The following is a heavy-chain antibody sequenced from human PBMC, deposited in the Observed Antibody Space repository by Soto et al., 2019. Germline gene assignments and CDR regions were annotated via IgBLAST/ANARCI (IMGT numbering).Heavy chain of an antibody. CDR3: ARSPTAVTTPRQDTFDV. D-gene: IGHD4-17*01. Sequence: PSETLSLTCTVSGGSISSSTYNWGWIRQPPGKRLEWIGNIYYSGSPYYNPSLKSRVTISVDTSRNQLSPKLSSVTAADTAVYYCARSPTAVTTPRQDTFDVWGQGTMVTVSS. J-gene: IGHJ3*01. CDR2: IYYSGSP. CDR1: GGSISSSTYN. V-gene: IGHV4-39*01.